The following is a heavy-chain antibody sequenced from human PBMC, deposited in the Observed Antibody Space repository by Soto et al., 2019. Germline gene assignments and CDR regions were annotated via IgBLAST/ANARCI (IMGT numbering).Heavy chain of an antibody. Sequence: EVQLLESGGGLVQPGGSLRLSCAASGFTFSSYAMSWVRQAPGKGLEWVSAISGSGGSTYYADSVKGRFTISRDNSKNTLYLQMNSLRAEDTAVYCCASYSSSWYGYYFDYWGQGTLVTVSS. CDR2: ISGSGGST. V-gene: IGHV3-23*01. D-gene: IGHD6-13*01. CDR3: ASYSSSWYGYYFDY. CDR1: GFTFSSYA. J-gene: IGHJ4*02.